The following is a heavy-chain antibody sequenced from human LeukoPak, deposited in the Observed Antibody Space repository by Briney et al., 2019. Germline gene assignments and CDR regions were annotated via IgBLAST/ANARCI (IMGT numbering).Heavy chain of an antibody. CDR3: ARGSGRYYDILTGYYTPDY. CDR2: INSNSGGT. CDR1: GYTFTGYY. D-gene: IGHD3-9*01. J-gene: IGHJ4*02. Sequence: GASVKVSCKASGYTFTGYYMHWVRQAPGQGLEWMGWINSNSGGTNYAQKFQGRVTMTRDTSISAAYMELSRLRSDDTAVYYCARGSGRYYDILTGYYTPDYWGQGTLVTVSS. V-gene: IGHV1-2*02.